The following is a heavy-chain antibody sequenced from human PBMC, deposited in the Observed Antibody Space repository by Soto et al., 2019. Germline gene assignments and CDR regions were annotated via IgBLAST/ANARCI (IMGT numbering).Heavy chain of an antibody. CDR1: GFTVSSNY. CDR3: ARDEGAYSSGWYRDY. CDR2: IYSGGST. J-gene: IGHJ4*02. V-gene: IGHV3-53*01. D-gene: IGHD6-19*01. Sequence: GGSLRLSCAASGFTVSSNYMSWVRQAPGKGLEWVSVIYSGGSTYYADSVKGRFTISRDNSKNTLYLQMNSLRAEDTAVYYCARDEGAYSSGWYRDYWGQGTLVTVSS.